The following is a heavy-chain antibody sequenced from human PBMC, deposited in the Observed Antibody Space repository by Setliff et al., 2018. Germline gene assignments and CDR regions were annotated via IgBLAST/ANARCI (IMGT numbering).Heavy chain of an antibody. CDR2: VNSANPNT. CDR3: ARDHSPYAYVWGSYFFDF. V-gene: IGHV1-3*04. Sequence: ASVKVSCKASGYTFTTYAIHWVRQAPGQGLEWMGWVNSANPNTKYSQKFQGRLTITTDTSANTAYMELSSLTSEDTAFYYCARDHSPYAYVWGSYFFDFWGQGTLVTVSS. J-gene: IGHJ4*02. CDR1: GYTFTTYA. D-gene: IGHD3-16*01.